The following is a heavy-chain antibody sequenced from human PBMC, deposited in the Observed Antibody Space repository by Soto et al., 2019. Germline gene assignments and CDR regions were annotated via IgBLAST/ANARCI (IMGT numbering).Heavy chain of an antibody. Sequence: EVPLVESEGGLVKPGGSLRLSCVVSGIRLIDALMNWVRQTPGKGLEWVARIKSKAGGETRDYAAPVKGRFTISRADSKSMLSLEMNSLEVDDTAVYFCVWQSKSTSSFHWGPGTLVTVSS. J-gene: IGHJ4*02. CDR2: IKSKAGGETR. V-gene: IGHV3-15*07. CDR3: VWQSKSTSSFH. D-gene: IGHD2-2*01. CDR1: GIRLIDAL.